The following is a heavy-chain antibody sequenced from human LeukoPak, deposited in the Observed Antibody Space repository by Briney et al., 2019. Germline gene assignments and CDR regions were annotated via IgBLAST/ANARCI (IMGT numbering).Heavy chain of an antibody. V-gene: IGHV4-59*01. J-gene: IGHJ3*02. CDR3: ARGKWDLESGEAFDI. CDR1: GGSINSYY. D-gene: IGHD1-26*01. CDR2: IYYSGST. Sequence: SEALSLTCTVSGGSINSYYWSWIRQPPGKGLEYIGYIYYSGSTNYNPSLKSRVTISVDTSKNQFSLKLSSVTAADTAVYYCARGKWDLESGEAFDIWGQGTMVTVSS.